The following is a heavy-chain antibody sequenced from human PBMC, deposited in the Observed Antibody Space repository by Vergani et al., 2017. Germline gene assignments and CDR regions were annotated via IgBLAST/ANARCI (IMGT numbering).Heavy chain of an antibody. CDR3: ARWDYRILTGHRY. CDR1: GYTFSNYY. J-gene: IGHJ4*02. V-gene: IGHV1-46*03. CDR2: INPSGGHT. Sequence: QVQVVQSGAEVKKSGASVKVSCKTSGYTFSNYYMHWVRQAPGQGLEWMGIINPSGGHTNYGQKFQGRVTMTRDTSTSTVYMELSSLRSEDTAIYYCARWDYRILTGHRYWGQGTLVTVS. D-gene: IGHD3-9*01.